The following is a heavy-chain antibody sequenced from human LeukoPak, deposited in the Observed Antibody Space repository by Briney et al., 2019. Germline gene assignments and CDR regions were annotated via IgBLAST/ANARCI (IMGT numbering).Heavy chain of an antibody. D-gene: IGHD1-1*01. CDR1: GFTLSSYG. Sequence: GGSLRLSCAASGFTLSSYGMHWVRQAPGKGLEWVAVISSDGSNKYYADSVKGRFTISRDSSKNTLYLQMNSLRAEDTAVYYCVRDPSGSGFAFDSWGQGALVTVSS. J-gene: IGHJ4*02. CDR3: VRDPSGSGFAFDS. CDR2: ISSDGSNK. V-gene: IGHV3-30*03.